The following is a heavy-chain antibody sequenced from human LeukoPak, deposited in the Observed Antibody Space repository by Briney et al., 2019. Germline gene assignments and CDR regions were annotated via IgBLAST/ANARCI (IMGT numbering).Heavy chain of an antibody. D-gene: IGHD1-26*01. CDR2: VNPSGDST. V-gene: IGHV1-46*01. J-gene: IGHJ3*02. CDR3: ASLVGATTVSRSDAFDI. CDR1: GYTFSNYN. Sequence: ASVKNSCKASGYTFSNYNIHWLRQAPGQGLEWMGIVNPSGDSTNYAQDFQGRVTLTGDTSTSTAYMELSSLRSEDTAVYYCASLVGATTVSRSDAFDIWGQGTMVTVSS.